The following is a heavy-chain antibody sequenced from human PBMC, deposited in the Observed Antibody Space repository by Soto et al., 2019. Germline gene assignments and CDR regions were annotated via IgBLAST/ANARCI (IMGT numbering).Heavy chain of an antibody. Sequence: SETLSLTCTVSGGSISSYYWSWIRQPPGKGLEWIGYIYYSGSTSYNPSLKSRVTISVDTSKNQFSLKLSSVTAADTAVYYCARDRDYYGSGRYYFDYWGQGTLVTVSS. CDR2: IYYSGST. CDR3: ARDRDYYGSGRYYFDY. CDR1: GGSISSYY. V-gene: IGHV4-59*01. J-gene: IGHJ4*02. D-gene: IGHD3-10*01.